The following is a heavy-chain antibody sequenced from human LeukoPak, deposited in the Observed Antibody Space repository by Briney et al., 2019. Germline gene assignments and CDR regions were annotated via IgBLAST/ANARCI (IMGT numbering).Heavy chain of an antibody. CDR3: ARDHSYSDISGPRFDY. J-gene: IGHJ4*02. D-gene: IGHD3-9*01. CDR2: ISSSSSYI. Sequence: PGRSLRLSCAASGFTFSSYSMNWVRQAPGKGLEWVSSISSSSSYIYYADSVKGRFTISRDNAKNSLYLQMNSLRAEDTAVYYCARDHSYSDISGPRFDYWGQGTRVTVSS. CDR1: GFTFSSYS. V-gene: IGHV3-21*01.